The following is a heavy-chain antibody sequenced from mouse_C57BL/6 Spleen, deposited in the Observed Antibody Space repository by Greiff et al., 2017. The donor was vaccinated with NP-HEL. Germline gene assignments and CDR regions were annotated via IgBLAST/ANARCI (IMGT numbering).Heavy chain of an antibody. CDR2: ISYDGSN. CDR1: GYSITSGYY. D-gene: IGHD2-4*01. Sequence: EVKLQESGPGLVKPSQSLSLTCSVTGYSITSGYYWNWIRQFPGNQLEWMGYISYDGSNKYNPSLKNRISITRDTSKNQFFLKLNSVTTEDTATYYCARDKDYDGFAYWGQGTLVTVSA. J-gene: IGHJ3*01. V-gene: IGHV3-6*01. CDR3: ARDKDYDGFAY.